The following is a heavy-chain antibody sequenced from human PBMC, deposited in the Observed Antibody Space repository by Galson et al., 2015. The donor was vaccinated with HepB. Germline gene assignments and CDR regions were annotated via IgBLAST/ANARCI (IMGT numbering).Heavy chain of an antibody. CDR3: AHKVEREWLRPGYYFDY. CDR2: IYWDDNK. J-gene: IGHJ4*02. Sequence: PALVKPTQTLTLTCTFSGFSLSTSGVGVGWIRQPPGKALEWLALIYWDDNKRYSPSLKSRLTITKDTSKNQVVLTMTNMDPVDTATYYCAHKVEREWLRPGYYFDYWGQGTLVTVSS. V-gene: IGHV2-5*02. D-gene: IGHD3-3*01. CDR1: GFSLSTSGVG.